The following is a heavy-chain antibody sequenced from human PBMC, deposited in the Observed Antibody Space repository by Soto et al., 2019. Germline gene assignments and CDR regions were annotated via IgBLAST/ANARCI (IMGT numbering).Heavy chain of an antibody. D-gene: IGHD4-17*01. J-gene: IGHJ5*02. CDR3: ASHTAPVTTGNWFDP. V-gene: IGHV1-8*01. Sequence: QVQLVQSGAEVKKPGASVKVSCKASGYTFTSYDINWVRQATGQGLEWMGWMNPNSGNTGYAQKCQGRVTRTRNTSRSTAYLELSSLRSEDTAVYYCASHTAPVTTGNWFDPWGQGTLVTVSS. CDR2: MNPNSGNT. CDR1: GYTFTSYD.